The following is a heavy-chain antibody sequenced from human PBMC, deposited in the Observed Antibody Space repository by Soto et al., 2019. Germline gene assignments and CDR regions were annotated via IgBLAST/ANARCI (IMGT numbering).Heavy chain of an antibody. Sequence: QVQLVQSGAEVKKPGASVKVSCKASGYTFTSYYMHWVRQAPGQGLEWMGIINPSGGSTSYAQKFQGRVTMTRDTSTSTVYMELSSLRSEDTAVYYCARDSLLLWFGVYYYYGMDVWGQGTTVTVSS. CDR2: INPSGGST. CDR1: GYTFTSYY. CDR3: ARDSLLLWFGVYYYYGMDV. V-gene: IGHV1-46*03. D-gene: IGHD3-10*01. J-gene: IGHJ6*02.